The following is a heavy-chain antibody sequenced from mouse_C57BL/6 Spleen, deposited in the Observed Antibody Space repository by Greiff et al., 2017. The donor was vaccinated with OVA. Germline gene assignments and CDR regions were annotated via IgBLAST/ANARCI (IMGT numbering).Heavy chain of an antibody. J-gene: IGHJ2*01. V-gene: IGHV1-64*01. CDR3: ARGKDYYYYGPFDY. Sequence: QVQLQQPGAELVKPGASVKLSCKASGYTFTSYWMHWVKQRPGQGLEWIGMIHPNSGSTNYNEKFTSKATLTVDKSSSTAYMQLSSLTSEDSAVYYCARGKDYYYYGPFDYWGQGTTLTVSS. CDR1: GYTFTSYW. CDR2: IHPNSGST. D-gene: IGHD2-1*01.